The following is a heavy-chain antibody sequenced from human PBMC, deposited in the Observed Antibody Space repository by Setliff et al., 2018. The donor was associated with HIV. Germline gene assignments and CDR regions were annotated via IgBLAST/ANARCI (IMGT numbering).Heavy chain of an antibody. V-gene: IGHV3-9*01. D-gene: IGHD1-1*01. Sequence: PGGSLRLSCAASGFSFDDYAMHWVRQAPGQGLEWVSGISWNIFNIAYADSVKGRFTISRDNAKNSLYLQMNSLRDEDTALYYCAKEGRVTTASDLWGQGTLVTVS. CDR1: GFSFDDYA. CDR2: ISWNIFNI. CDR3: AKEGRVTTASDL. J-gene: IGHJ4*02.